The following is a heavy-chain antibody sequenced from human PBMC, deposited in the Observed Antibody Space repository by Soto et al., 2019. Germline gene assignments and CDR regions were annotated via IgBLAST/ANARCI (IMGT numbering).Heavy chain of an antibody. D-gene: IGHD1-26*01. CDR3: ARDGVGATTLLGYFDY. CDR2: TRHDGSNT. CDR1: GFTFSGYG. Sequence: QVQLVESGGGVVQPGRSLRLSCAASGFTFSGYGMHWVRQAPGKGLEWVAITRHDGSNTYYADSVRGRFTISRDNSKKTMYLQMDSLRAEDTAVYYCARDGVGATTLLGYFDYWGQGPLVTVSS. V-gene: IGHV3-33*01. J-gene: IGHJ4*02.